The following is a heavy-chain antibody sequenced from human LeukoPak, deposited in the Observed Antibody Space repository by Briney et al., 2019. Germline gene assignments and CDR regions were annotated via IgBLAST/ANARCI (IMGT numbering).Heavy chain of an antibody. J-gene: IGHJ3*02. CDR2: ISWDGGST. V-gene: IGHV3-43*01. CDR1: GFTFDDYT. Sequence: GGSLRLSCAASGFTFDDYTMHWVRQAPGKGLEWVSLISWDGGSTYYADSVKGRFTISRDNSKNSLYLQMNSLRTEDTALYYCAKDGGYSSSGAFDNWGQGTMVTVSS. CDR3: AKDGGYSSSGAFDN. D-gene: IGHD6-6*01.